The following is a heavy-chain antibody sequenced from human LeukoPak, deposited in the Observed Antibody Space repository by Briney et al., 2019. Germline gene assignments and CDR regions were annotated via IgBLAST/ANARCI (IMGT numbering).Heavy chain of an antibody. D-gene: IGHD3-16*01. J-gene: IGHJ4*02. CDR1: GFTFSSYA. CDR2: INSNGGST. V-gene: IGHV3-23*01. Sequence: GGSLRLSCAASGFTFSSYAMNWVRQAPGKGLEWVSAINSNGGSTYYADSVKGRFTISRDNAKNSLYLQMNSLRAEDTAVYYCATQVYEGRYYFDYWGQGTLVTVSS. CDR3: ATQVYEGRYYFDY.